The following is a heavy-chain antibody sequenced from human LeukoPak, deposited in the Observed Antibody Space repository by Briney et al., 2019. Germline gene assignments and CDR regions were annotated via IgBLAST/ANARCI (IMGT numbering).Heavy chain of an antibody. CDR1: GFTFSSYG. CDR3: AKDLTPSYYYYGMDV. V-gene: IGHV3-30*18. CDR2: ISYDGSNK. Sequence: PGRSLRLSCAASGFTFSSYGMRWVRQAPGKGLEWVAVISYDGSNKYYADSVKGRFTISRDNSKNTLYLQMNSLRAEDTAVYYCAKDLTPSYYYYGMDVWGQGTTVTVSS. J-gene: IGHJ6*02.